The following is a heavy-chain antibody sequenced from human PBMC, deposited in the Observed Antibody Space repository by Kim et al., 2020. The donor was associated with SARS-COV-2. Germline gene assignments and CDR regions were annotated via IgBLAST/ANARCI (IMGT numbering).Heavy chain of an antibody. CDR2: FDPEDGET. V-gene: IGHV1-24*01. CDR1: GYTLTELS. CDR3: ATAFTGSYKPKYYFDY. J-gene: IGHJ4*02. D-gene: IGHD1-26*01. Sequence: ASVKVSCKVSGYTLTELSMHWVRQAPGKGLEWMGGFDPEDGETIYAQKFQGRVTMTEDTSTDTAYMELSSLRSEDTAVYYCATAFTGSYKPKYYFDYWGQGTLVTVSS.